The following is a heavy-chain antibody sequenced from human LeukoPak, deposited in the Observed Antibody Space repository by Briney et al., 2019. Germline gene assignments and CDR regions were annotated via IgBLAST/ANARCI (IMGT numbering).Heavy chain of an antibody. CDR1: GYTFTSYD. CDR2: MNPNSGNT. J-gene: IGHJ5*02. D-gene: IGHD6-13*01. CDR3: ARGFIAAAGGFDP. V-gene: IGHV1-8*01. Sequence: ASVKVSCRASGYTFTSYDINWVRQATGQGLEWMGWMNPNSGNTGYAQRFQGRVTMTRNTSISTAYMELSSLRSEDTAVYYCARGFIAAAGGFDPWGQGTLVTVSS.